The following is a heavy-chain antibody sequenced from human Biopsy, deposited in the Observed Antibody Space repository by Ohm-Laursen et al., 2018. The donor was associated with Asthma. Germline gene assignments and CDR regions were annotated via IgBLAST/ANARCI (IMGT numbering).Heavy chain of an antibody. CDR3: ARTFHFWSPYHAEHYQL. Sequence: SLRLSCAASGFTFSSYAMSWVRQVPGQGLEWVANIKHDGSEKNHVDSLKGRFTISRDNAKNLLFLQMNSLRAEDTAVYYCARTFHFWSPYHAEHYQLWGQGTLVTVSS. J-gene: IGHJ1*01. V-gene: IGHV3-7*01. D-gene: IGHD3-3*01. CDR1: GFTFSSYA. CDR2: IKHDGSEK.